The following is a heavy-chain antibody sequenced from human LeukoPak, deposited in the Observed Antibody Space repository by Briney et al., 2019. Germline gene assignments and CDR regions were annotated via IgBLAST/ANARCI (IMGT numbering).Heavy chain of an antibody. CDR3: ARTGPGIAARNYFDY. Sequence: SETLSLTCTVSGGSISSYYWSWIRQPPGKGLEWIGYIYYSGSTNYNPSLKSRVTISVDTSKNQFSLKLSSVTAADTAVYYCARTGPGIAARNYFDYWDQGTLVTVSS. CDR1: GGSISSYY. CDR2: IYYSGST. D-gene: IGHD6-6*01. J-gene: IGHJ4*02. V-gene: IGHV4-59*01.